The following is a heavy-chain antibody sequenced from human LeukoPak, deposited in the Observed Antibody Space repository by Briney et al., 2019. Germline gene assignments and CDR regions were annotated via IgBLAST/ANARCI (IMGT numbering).Heavy chain of an antibody. J-gene: IGHJ6*02. CDR3: ARERWLQLHYYYGMDV. Sequence: PGGSLRLSCAASGFTFSSYSMNWVRQAPGKGLEWVSSISSSSSYIYYADSVKGRFTISRDNAKNSLYLQMNSLRAEDTAVYYCARERWLQLHYYYGMDVWGQGTTVTVSS. V-gene: IGHV3-21*01. CDR2: ISSSSSYI. CDR1: GFTFSSYS. D-gene: IGHD5-24*01.